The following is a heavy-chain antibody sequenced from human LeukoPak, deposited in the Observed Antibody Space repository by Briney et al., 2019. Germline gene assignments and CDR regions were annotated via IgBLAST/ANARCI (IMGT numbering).Heavy chain of an antibody. CDR3: ARQHHRGPPGRDNIAVAGFDY. J-gene: IGHJ4*02. Sequence: GESLKISCKGSGYSFTSYWIGWVRQMPGKGLEWMGIIYPGDSDTGYSPSFQGQVTISADKSISTAYLQWSSLKASDTAMYYCARQHHRGPPGRDNIAVAGFDYWGQGTLVTVSP. V-gene: IGHV5-51*01. CDR2: IYPGDSDT. CDR1: GYSFTSYW. D-gene: IGHD6-19*01.